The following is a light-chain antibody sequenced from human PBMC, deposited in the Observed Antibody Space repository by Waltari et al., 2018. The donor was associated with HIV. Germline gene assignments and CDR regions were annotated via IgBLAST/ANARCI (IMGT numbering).Light chain of an antibody. V-gene: IGLV2-8*01. J-gene: IGLJ1*01. CDR1: RSDVGGYNY. CDR3: SSYAGSNNFV. CDR2: DVT. Sequence: SALTQPPPASGAPGQSVTISCTGTRSDVGGYNYFSWYQQHPGKTPKLMIYDVTKRPSGVPDRFSGSNAGNTASLTFSGLQAEDEADYYCSSYAGSNNFVFGTGTKVTVL.